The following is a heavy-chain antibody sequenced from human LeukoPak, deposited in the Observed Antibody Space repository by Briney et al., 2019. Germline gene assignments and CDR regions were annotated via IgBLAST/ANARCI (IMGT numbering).Heavy chain of an antibody. Sequence: HGASLQISCKGSGYSFTTNWIGWVRQMPGKGLEWMGIIYPGDSETRFSPSFQGQVTISADKSISTAYLQWSSLKASDTAMYYCVRSRGYSYGYSYYFDYWGQGTLVTVSS. D-gene: IGHD5-18*01. CDR2: IYPGDSET. V-gene: IGHV5-51*01. CDR1: GYSFTTNW. J-gene: IGHJ4*02. CDR3: VRSRGYSYGYSYYFDY.